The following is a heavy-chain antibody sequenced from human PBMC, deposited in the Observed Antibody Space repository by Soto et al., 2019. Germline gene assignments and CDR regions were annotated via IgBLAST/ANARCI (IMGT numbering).Heavy chain of an antibody. CDR1: GGSFSGYY. CDR2: INHSGST. J-gene: IGHJ4*02. Sequence: PSETLSLTCAVYGGSFSGYYWSWIRQPPGKGLEWIGEINHSGSTNYNPSLESRVIMSVDTSKNQFSLQVDSLTAADTAVYFCARGGTYLDCWGQATLVTVSS. V-gene: IGHV4-34*01. D-gene: IGHD1-26*01. CDR3: ARGGTYLDC.